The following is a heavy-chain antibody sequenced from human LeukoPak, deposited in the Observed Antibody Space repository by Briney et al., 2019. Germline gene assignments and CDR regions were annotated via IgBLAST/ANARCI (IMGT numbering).Heavy chain of an antibody. V-gene: IGHV3-21*01. CDR2: ISSSSYI. J-gene: IGHJ4*02. CDR1: GFTFSSYA. CDR3: ARDRGSNGWYNNFDY. D-gene: IGHD6-19*01. Sequence: GGSLRLSCAASGFTFSSYAMSWVRQAPGKGLEWVSSISSSSYIYYADSVKGRFTISRDNAKNSLYLQMNSLRAEDTAVYYCARDRGSNGWYNNFDYWGQGTLVTVSS.